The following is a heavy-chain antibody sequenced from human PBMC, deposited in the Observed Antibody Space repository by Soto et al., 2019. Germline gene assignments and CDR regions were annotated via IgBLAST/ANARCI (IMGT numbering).Heavy chain of an antibody. CDR1: GLTFSNYA. V-gene: IGHV3-23*01. CDR2: MSGSSSTT. Sequence: GGSLRLSCATSGLTFSNYAMSWVRQAPGGGLEWVSSMSGSSSTTYYADSVRGRFTISRDRSKNTLYLQMSSLRAEDTALYYCAKNHARDLPRVIDFWGQGTLVTVSS. D-gene: IGHD3-16*02. J-gene: IGHJ4*02. CDR3: AKNHARDLPRVIDF.